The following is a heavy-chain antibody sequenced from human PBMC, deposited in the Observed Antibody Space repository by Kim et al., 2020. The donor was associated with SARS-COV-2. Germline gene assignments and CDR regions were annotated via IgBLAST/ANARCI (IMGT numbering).Heavy chain of an antibody. Sequence: GGSLRLSCAASGFTFSSYAMHWVRQAPGKGLEWVAVISYDGSNKYYADSVKGRFTISRDNSKNTLYLQMNSLRAEDTAVYYCARVPKRRGYSYGYVYYG. J-gene: IGHJ6*01. CDR1: GFTFSSYA. D-gene: IGHD5-18*01. CDR2: ISYDGSNK. CDR3: ARVPKRRGYSYGYVYYG. V-gene: IGHV3-30-3*01.